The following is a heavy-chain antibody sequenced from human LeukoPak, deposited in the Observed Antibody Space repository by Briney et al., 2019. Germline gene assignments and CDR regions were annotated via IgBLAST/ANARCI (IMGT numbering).Heavy chain of an antibody. CDR1: GGSVSSGSYY. CDR3: ARMVSGSGTYYFDS. J-gene: IGHJ4*02. Sequence: SETLSLTCTVSGGSVSSGSYYWSWIRQPPGKGLEWIGYIYYSGSTNYNPSLKSRVTISVDTSKNQFSLKLSSVTAVDTAVYYCARMVSGSGTYYFDSWGQGTLVTVSS. V-gene: IGHV4-61*01. CDR2: IYYSGST. D-gene: IGHD3-10*01.